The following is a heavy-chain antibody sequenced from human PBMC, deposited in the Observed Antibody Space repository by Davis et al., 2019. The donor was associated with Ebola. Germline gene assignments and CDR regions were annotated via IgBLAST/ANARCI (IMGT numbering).Heavy chain of an antibody. V-gene: IGHV3-11*04. Sequence: GESLKISCAASGFTFSDYYMSWIRQAPGKGLEWVSYISSSGSTIYYADSVKGRFTISRDNAKNSLYLQMNSLRAEDTAVYYCARGRRLEDGYNHFDYWGQGTLVTVSS. CDR1: GFTFSDYY. D-gene: IGHD5-24*01. CDR3: ARGRRLEDGYNHFDY. CDR2: ISSSGSTI. J-gene: IGHJ4*02.